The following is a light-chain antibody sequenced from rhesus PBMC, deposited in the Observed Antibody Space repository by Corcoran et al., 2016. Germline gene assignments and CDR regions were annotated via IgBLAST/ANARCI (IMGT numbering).Light chain of an antibody. Sequence: DIQMTQSPSSLSASIGDTVTITCQASRDISGWLAWFTQRPGKAPNLLIYKASNLESGVPSRLSGGGSGTDFTLTINNLQPEDFSTYFCLQYSGDSWTFGQGTKVEVK. CDR2: KAS. CDR1: RDISGW. CDR3: LQYSGDSWT. V-gene: IGKV1-22*01. J-gene: IGKJ1*01.